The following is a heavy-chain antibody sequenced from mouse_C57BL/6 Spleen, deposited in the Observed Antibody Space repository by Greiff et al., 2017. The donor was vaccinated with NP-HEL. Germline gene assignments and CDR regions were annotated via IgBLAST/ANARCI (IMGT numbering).Heavy chain of an antibody. V-gene: IGHV1-42*01. CDR2: INPSTGGT. CDR1: GYSFTGYY. CDR3: ARYTTVVATPYYAMDY. D-gene: IGHD1-1*01. Sequence: EVKLVESGPELVKPGASVKISCKASGYSFTGYYMNWVKQSPEKSLEWIGEINPSTGGTTYNQKFKAKATLTVDKSSSTAYMQLKSLTSEDSAVYYCARYTTVVATPYYAMDYWGQGTSVTVSS. J-gene: IGHJ4*01.